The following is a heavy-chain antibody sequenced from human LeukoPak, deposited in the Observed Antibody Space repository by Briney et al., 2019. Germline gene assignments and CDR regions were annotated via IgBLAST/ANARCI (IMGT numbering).Heavy chain of an antibody. V-gene: IGHV4-59*01. J-gene: IGHJ6*02. D-gene: IGHD2-15*01. CDR3: ASGGGSDFRYYGMDV. CDR1: GGSLSSYY. Sequence: PSETLSLTCTVSGGSLSSYYWSWLRQPPAKGLEWIGYIYYSGSTNYNPSLKSRVTISVDTSKNQFSLKLSSVTAADTAVYYCASGGGSDFRYYGMDVWGQGTTVTVSS. CDR2: IYYSGST.